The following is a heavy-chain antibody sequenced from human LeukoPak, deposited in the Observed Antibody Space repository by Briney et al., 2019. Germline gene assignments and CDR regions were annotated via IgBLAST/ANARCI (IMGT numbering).Heavy chain of an antibody. J-gene: IGHJ4*02. CDR1: GFTFSSYA. Sequence: GGSLRLSCAASGFTFSSYAMCWVRQAPGKGLEWVSTISGSGGSTAYADSVKGRFTISRDNSNNILYLQMNSLRAEDTAVYYCAKFGPGYDIFGYYWGQGTLVTVSS. D-gene: IGHD3-9*01. CDR2: ISGSGGST. CDR3: AKFGPGYDIFGYY. V-gene: IGHV3-23*01.